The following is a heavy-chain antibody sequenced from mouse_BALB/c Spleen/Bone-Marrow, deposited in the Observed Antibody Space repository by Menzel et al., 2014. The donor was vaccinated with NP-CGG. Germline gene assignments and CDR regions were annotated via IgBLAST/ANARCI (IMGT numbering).Heavy chain of an antibody. CDR3: ADGDSFAY. J-gene: IGHJ3*01. CDR2: IYSGGSI. V-gene: IGHV5-6-5*01. Sequence: EVKLMESEGGLVKSGGSLKLSCAASGFTFSSYAMSWVRQTPEKRLEWVASIYSGGSIYYPDSVKGRFTISRDNARNILCLQMRSLRSEDTAMYYCADGDSFAYWGQGTLVTVSA. CDR1: GFTFSSYA. D-gene: IGHD2-13*01.